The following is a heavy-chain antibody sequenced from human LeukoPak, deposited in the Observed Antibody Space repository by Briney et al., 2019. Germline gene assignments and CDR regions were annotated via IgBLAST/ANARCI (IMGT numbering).Heavy chain of an antibody. D-gene: IGHD1-26*01. CDR2: IYYSGST. J-gene: IGHJ4*02. CDR1: GGSISSSSYY. Sequence: PSETLALTYTVSGGSISSSSYYWGWIRQPPGKGLEWIGSIYYSGSTYYNPSLKSRVTISVDTSKNQFSLKLSSVTAADTAVYYCARWLVGATTPPYYWGQGTLVTVSS. CDR3: ARWLVGATTPPYY. V-gene: IGHV4-39*01.